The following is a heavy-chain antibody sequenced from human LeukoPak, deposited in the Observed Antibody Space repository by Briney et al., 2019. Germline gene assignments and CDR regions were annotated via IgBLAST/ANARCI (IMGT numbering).Heavy chain of an antibody. D-gene: IGHD1-26*01. Sequence: ASVKVSCKASGYTFTDYYMHWVRQAPGQGLEWMGSINPNSGATNYAREFQGRVTMTRDTSITTAYMELTRLTSDDTAVFYCARDSLGLGAPWYLNYWGRGPRVTVSS. J-gene: IGHJ4*02. V-gene: IGHV1-2*02. CDR1: GYTFTDYY. CDR3: ARDSLGLGAPWYLNY. CDR2: INPNSGAT.